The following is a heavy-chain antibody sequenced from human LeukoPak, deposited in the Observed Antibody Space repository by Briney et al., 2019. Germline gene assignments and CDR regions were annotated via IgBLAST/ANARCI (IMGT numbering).Heavy chain of an antibody. Sequence: ASVKVSCKASGYTFTGYYMHWVRLAPGQGLAWMGWIDPNSGGTNYAQKFQGRVTMTRDTSISTAYMELSRLRSDDTAVYYCARSRVGATDPFDYWGQGTLVTVSS. D-gene: IGHD1-26*01. J-gene: IGHJ4*02. CDR1: GYTFTGYY. CDR3: ARSRVGATDPFDY. V-gene: IGHV1-2*02. CDR2: IDPNSGGT.